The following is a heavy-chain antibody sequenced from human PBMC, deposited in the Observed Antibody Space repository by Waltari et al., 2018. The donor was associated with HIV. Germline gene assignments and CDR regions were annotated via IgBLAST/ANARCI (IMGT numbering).Heavy chain of an antibody. V-gene: IGHV3-7*01. CDR3: ARDLKDYDFWSPVDV. CDR2: IKQDGSEK. CDR1: GFTFSTYW. D-gene: IGHD3-3*01. J-gene: IGHJ6*02. Sequence: EVQLVESGGGLVQPGGSLRLSCAASGFTFSTYWMTWVRQAPWKGLEWLANIKQDGSEKYYADSGKGRFTVSRDNNKKSLYLQMSSLRAEDTAVYYCARDLKDYDFWSPVDVWGQGTTVTVSS.